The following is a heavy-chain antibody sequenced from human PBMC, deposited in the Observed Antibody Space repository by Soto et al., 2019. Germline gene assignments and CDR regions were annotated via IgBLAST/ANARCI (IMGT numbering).Heavy chain of an antibody. D-gene: IGHD3-10*01. CDR1: GGSVSSGSYY. CDR3: ASSSMVRGLTNWFDP. J-gene: IGHJ5*02. CDR2: IYYSGST. Sequence: SETLSLTCTVSGGSVSSGSYYWSWLRQPPGKGLERIGYIYYSGSTNYNPSLKSRVTISVDTSKNQFSLKLSSVTAADTAVYYCASSSMVRGLTNWFDPWGQGTLVTVSS. V-gene: IGHV4-61*01.